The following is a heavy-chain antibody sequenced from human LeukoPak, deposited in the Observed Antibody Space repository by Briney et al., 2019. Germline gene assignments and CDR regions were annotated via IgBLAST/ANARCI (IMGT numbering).Heavy chain of an antibody. CDR3: ARAVAGTLFAFDI. CDR2: IKQDGSEK. D-gene: IGHD6-19*01. V-gene: IGHV3-7*01. Sequence: GGSLRLSCAASGFTFSSYWTSWVRQAPGKGLEWVANIKQDGSEKYYVDSVKGRFTISRDNAKNPLYLQMNSLRAEDTAVYYCARAVAGTLFAFDIWGQGTMVTVSS. CDR1: GFTFSSYW. J-gene: IGHJ3*02.